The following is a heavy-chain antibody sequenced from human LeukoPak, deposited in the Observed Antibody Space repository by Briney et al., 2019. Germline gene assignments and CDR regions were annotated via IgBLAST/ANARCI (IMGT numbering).Heavy chain of an antibody. CDR1: GFTFNDLA. V-gene: IGHV3-9*01. CDR2: INWSSNNI. D-gene: IGHD3-22*01. Sequence: GGSWRLSWAAAGFTFNDLAMYWVRQAQGKGLEWASGINWSSNNIGSAESVKRRLTISRDDATNSLFLQMNSLRTEDTALYYCARASYYYDTTGLGAVDIWGQGTMVTVSS. CDR3: ARASYYYDTTGLGAVDI. J-gene: IGHJ3*02.